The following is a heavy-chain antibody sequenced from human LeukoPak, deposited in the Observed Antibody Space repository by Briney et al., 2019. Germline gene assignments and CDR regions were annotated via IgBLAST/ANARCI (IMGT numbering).Heavy chain of an antibody. CDR2: ISSSGST. CDR1: GDSISSGDYY. V-gene: IGHV4-61*02. D-gene: IGHD6-6*01. J-gene: IGHJ6*03. CDR3: ARDWGVGGRPGYMDV. Sequence: SETLSLTCTVSGDSISSGDYYWSWIRQPAGKGLEWIGRISSSGSTNYNPSLKSRVTILVDTSKNQVSLKLSSVTAADTAVYFCARDWGVGGRPGYMDVWGKGTTVTVSS.